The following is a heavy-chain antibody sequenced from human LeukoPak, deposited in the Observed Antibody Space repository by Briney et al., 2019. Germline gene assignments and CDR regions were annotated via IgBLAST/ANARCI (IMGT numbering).Heavy chain of an antibody. Sequence: GGSLRLSCAASGFTFSSYAMSWVRQAPGKGLEWVSAISGSGGSTYYADSVKGRFTISRDNSKNTLYLQMNSLRAEDTAVYYCAKDYGSGSYSSEFCYWGQGALVTVSS. CDR2: ISGSGGST. CDR1: GFTFSSYA. V-gene: IGHV3-23*01. J-gene: IGHJ4*02. D-gene: IGHD3-10*01. CDR3: AKDYGSGSYSSEFCY.